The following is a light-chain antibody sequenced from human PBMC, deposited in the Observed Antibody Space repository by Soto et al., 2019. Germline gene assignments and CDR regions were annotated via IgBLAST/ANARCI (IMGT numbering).Light chain of an antibody. Sequence: QSVLTQPPSTSGTPGQRFSFSCSGSSSNIGSNTVNWYQRLPGTAPKLLIYSNNQRPSGVPDRFSGSKSGTSASLAISGLQSEAEAEYFCAAWDDSLRGWVFGGGTKVTVL. V-gene: IGLV1-44*01. CDR3: AAWDDSLRGWV. CDR2: SNN. J-gene: IGLJ3*02. CDR1: SSNIGSNT.